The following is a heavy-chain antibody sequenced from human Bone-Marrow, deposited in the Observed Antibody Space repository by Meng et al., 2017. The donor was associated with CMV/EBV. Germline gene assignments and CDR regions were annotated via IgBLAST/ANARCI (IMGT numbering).Heavy chain of an antibody. CDR3: ARDSPRTSYCSSTSCYVDY. J-gene: IGHJ4*02. Sequence: GGSLRLSCAASGFTFSSYSMNWVRQAPGKGLEWVSYISSSSSTIYYADSVKGRFTISRDNAKNSLYLQMNSLRAEDTAVYYCARDSPRTSYCSSTSCYVDYWGQGTLDPVSS. CDR1: GFTFSSYS. CDR2: ISSSSSTI. D-gene: IGHD2-2*01. V-gene: IGHV3-48*04.